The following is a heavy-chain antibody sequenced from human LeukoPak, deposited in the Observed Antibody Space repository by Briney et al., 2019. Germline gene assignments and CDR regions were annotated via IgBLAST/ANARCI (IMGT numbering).Heavy chain of an antibody. CDR2: ISSSSSYI. CDR3: ARPRSGYYRDY. CDR1: GFTFSSYS. V-gene: IGHV3-21*01. J-gene: IGHJ4*02. Sequence: GSLRLSCAPSGFTFSSYSMNWVRQAPGKGLEWVSSISSSSSYIYYADSVKGRFTISRDNAKNSLYLQMNSLRAENTAVYYCARPRSGYYRDYWGQGTLVTVSS. D-gene: IGHD3-3*01.